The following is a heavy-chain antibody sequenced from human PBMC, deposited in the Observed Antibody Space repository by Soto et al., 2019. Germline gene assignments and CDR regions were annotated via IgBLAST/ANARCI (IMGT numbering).Heavy chain of an antibody. V-gene: IGHV3-23*01. Sequence: PGGSLRLSCAASGFTFRTYGMTWVRQAPGKGLEWVSGISGSGGERYYGDSGEGRFSISRGNSENTLFLQMHSLRAEDTAIYYCAKDTLNDSGSFDYWGQGTLVTVSS. CDR1: GFTFRTYG. CDR3: AKDTLNDSGSFDY. D-gene: IGHD6-19*01. J-gene: IGHJ4*02. CDR2: ISGSGGER.